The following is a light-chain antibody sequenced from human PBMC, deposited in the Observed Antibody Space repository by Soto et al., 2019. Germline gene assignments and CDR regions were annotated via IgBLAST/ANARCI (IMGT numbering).Light chain of an antibody. V-gene: IGKV1-39*01. CDR1: QSITNY. CDR2: AAS. J-gene: IGKJ5*01. Sequence: DIQMTQSPSSLSASVGDRVTITCRASQSITNYLNWYQQKPGKAPKLLIHAASSLQSGVTSRFSGSGSGTDFTLAISSLQPEDFATYYCQQSYSTPITVGPVTRLEIK. CDR3: QQSYSTPIT.